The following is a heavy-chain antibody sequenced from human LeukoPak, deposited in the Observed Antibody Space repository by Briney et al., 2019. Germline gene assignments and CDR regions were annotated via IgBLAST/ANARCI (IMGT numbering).Heavy chain of an antibody. CDR3: AAGLVRDYFDY. D-gene: IGHD4-23*01. V-gene: IGHV3-9*01. CDR2: ITWNSDTI. J-gene: IGHJ4*02. Sequence: GGSLRLSCAASGFTFDDYTMHWVRQVPGKGLEWVSGITWNSDTIDYADSVKGRFTISRDNAKDSLYLQMDSLRAEDEALYYCAAGLVRDYFDYWGQGTLVTVSS. CDR1: GFTFDDYT.